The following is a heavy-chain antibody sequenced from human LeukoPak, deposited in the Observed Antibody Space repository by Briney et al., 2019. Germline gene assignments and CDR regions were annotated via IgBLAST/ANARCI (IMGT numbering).Heavy chain of an antibody. CDR1: GNSISSGDNY. V-gene: IGHV4-61*02. Sequence: SETLSLTCTVSGNSISSGDNYWSWIRQPVGKGLEWIGRIYTSGSTNYNPSLKSRVTISGDTSKNQFSLRLSSVTAADTAVYYCARASYSYDINGWVPFDYWGQGTLVTVSS. CDR2: IYTSGST. D-gene: IGHD3-22*01. J-gene: IGHJ4*02. CDR3: ARASYSYDINGWVPFDY.